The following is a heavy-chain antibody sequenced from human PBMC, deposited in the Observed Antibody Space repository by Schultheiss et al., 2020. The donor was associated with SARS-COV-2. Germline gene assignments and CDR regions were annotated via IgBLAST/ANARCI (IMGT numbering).Heavy chain of an antibody. V-gene: IGHV3-23*01. D-gene: IGHD4-17*01. CDR3: ARDSDYGDYVIDY. Sequence: GGSLRLSCAASGFTFSSYAMSWVRQAPGKGLEWVSAISGSGGATYYADSVKGRFIISRDDSKNTLLLQMNSLRVEDTAVYYCARDSDYGDYVIDYWGQGTLVTVSS. CDR2: ISGSGGAT. J-gene: IGHJ4*02. CDR1: GFTFSSYA.